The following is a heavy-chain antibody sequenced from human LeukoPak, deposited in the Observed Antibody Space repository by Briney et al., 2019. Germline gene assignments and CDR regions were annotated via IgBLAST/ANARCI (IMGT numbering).Heavy chain of an antibody. D-gene: IGHD2-2*01. Sequence: GRSLRLSCAASGFTFSIFAMHWVRQAPGKGLEWVAVISYDGSNKYYADSVKGRFTISRDNSKNTVYVQMNSLGAEDTAVYYCARGPLAREPAAIDYWGQGTLVTVSS. J-gene: IGHJ4*02. CDR3: ARGPLAREPAAIDY. V-gene: IGHV3-30*04. CDR2: ISYDGSNK. CDR1: GFTFSIFA.